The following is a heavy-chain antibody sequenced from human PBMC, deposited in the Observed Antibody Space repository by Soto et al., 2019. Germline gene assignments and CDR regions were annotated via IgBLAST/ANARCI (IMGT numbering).Heavy chain of an antibody. CDR2: IDWDDDK. CDR1: GFSLSTSGMR. J-gene: IGHJ6*02. D-gene: IGHD6-6*01. V-gene: IGHV2-70*04. CDR3: ARSSPYYYYGIDV. Sequence: PTLVNPTQTLTLTCTFSGFSLSTSGMRVSWIRQPPGKALEWLARIDWDDDKFYSTSLKTRLTISKDTSKNQVVLTMTNMDPVDTATYYCARSSPYYYYGIDVWGQGTTVTVSS.